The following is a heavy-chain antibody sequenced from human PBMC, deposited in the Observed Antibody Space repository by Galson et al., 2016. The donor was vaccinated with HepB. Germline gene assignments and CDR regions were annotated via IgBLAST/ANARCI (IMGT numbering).Heavy chain of an antibody. Sequence: SVKVSCKAPGYSFISYSMHWVRQAPGQRLEWMGWIDVGNGATKYSQKFQGRLTITRDTSASTAYMDLNSLTSEETAVYYCARSSSGWYGENNWFDPWGQGTLVTVSS. J-gene: IGHJ5*02. V-gene: IGHV1-3*01. D-gene: IGHD6-19*01. CDR3: ARSSSGWYGENNWFDP. CDR2: IDVGNGAT. CDR1: GYSFISYS.